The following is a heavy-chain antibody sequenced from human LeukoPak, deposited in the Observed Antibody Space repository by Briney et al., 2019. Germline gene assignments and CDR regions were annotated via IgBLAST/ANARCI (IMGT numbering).Heavy chain of an antibody. J-gene: IGHJ4*02. D-gene: IGHD2-8*01. CDR1: GGSMSSSSYY. V-gene: IGHV4-39*07. CDR3: AKDEAMGLLNY. CDR2: IYYSGST. Sequence: SETLSLTCTVSGGSMSSSSYYWGWIRQPPGKGLEWIGSIYYSGSTYYNPSLKSRVTISVDTSKNQFSLKLSSVTAADTAVYYCAKDEAMGLLNYWGQGTLVTVSS.